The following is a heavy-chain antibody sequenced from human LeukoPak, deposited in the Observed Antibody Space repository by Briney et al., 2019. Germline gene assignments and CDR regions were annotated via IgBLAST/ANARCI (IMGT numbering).Heavy chain of an antibody. CDR1: GGSISSGSYY. D-gene: IGHD1-26*01. J-gene: IGHJ6*03. CDR3: ARTTYYYYYYMDV. V-gene: IGHV4-61*02. Sequence: SETLSLTCTVSGGSISSGSYYWSWIRPPAGKGLEWIGRIYTSGSTNYNPSLKSRVTISVDTSKNQFSLKLSSVTAADTAVYYCARTTYYYYYYMDVWGKGTTVTISS. CDR2: IYTSGST.